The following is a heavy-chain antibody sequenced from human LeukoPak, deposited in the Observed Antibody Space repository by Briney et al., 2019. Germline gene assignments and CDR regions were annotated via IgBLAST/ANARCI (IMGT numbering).Heavy chain of an antibody. CDR3: ARTTGDGYGGY. CDR1: GYTLTGYY. J-gene: IGHJ4*02. V-gene: IGHV1-2*02. D-gene: IGHD5-24*01. CDR2: INSNSGGV. Sequence: EASVKVSCKASGYTLTGYYMHWVRQAPGQGLEWMGWINSNSGGVHYAQNFQGRVTMTRDTSISTAYMDLTRLRYDDTAVYYCARTTGDGYGGYWGQGTLVTVSS.